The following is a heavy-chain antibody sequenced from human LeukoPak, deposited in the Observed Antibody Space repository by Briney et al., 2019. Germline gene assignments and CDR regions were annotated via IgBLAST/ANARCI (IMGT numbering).Heavy chain of an antibody. V-gene: IGHV4-34*01. J-gene: IGHJ5*02. Sequence: SETLSLTCAVYGGSFSGYYWSWIRQPPGKGLEWIGEINHSGSTYYNPSLKSRVTISVDTSKNQFSLKLSSVTAADTAVYYCARTITGYNWFDPWGQGTLVTVSS. CDR2: INHSGST. CDR3: ARTITGYNWFDP. D-gene: IGHD3-10*01. CDR1: GGSFSGYY.